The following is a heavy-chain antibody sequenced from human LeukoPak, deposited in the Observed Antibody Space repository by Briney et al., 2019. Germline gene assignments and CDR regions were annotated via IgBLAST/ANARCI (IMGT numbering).Heavy chain of an antibody. CDR1: GFTFSTYW. CDR2: IKRDGSEK. J-gene: IGHJ4*02. Sequence: GGSLRLSCAASGFTFSTYWMAWVRQAPGKGLEWVANIKRDGSEKYYVASVKGRFTISRDNAKNSLYLQMNSLRGEDTAVYYCAKAMEPYYDTNGCDSWGQGTLVTVSS. CDR3: AKAMEPYYDTNGCDS. V-gene: IGHV3-7*01. D-gene: IGHD3-22*01.